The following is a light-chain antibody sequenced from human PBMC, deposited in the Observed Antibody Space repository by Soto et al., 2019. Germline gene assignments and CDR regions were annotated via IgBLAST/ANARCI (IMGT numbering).Light chain of an antibody. J-gene: IGKJ2*01. CDR2: DAS. V-gene: IGKV3-11*01. CDR1: QSVSSY. CDR3: QQRSNWPRGT. Sequence: EIVLTQSPATLSLSPGARATLSCRASQSVSSYLAWYHQKPGQAPRLLIYDASNRATGIPARFSGSGSGIDFTVTTSSLGPEDVAVYYCQQRSNWPRGTFGQGTKLEIK.